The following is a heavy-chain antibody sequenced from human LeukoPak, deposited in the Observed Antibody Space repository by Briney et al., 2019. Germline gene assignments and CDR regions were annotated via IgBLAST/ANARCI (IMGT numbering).Heavy chain of an antibody. CDR1: GCTFTSYG. CDR2: ISAYNGNT. Sequence: ASVKVSCKASGCTFTSYGISWVRQAPGQGLEWMGWISAYNGNTNYAQKLQGRVTMTTDTSTSTAYMELRSLRSDDTAVYYCASGYDFWSGYRMDVWGKGTTVTVSS. CDR3: ASGYDFWSGYRMDV. V-gene: IGHV1-18*01. D-gene: IGHD3-3*01. J-gene: IGHJ6*03.